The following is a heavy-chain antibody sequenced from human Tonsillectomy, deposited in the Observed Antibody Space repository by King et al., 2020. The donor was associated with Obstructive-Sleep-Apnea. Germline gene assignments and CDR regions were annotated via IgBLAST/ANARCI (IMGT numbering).Heavy chain of an antibody. CDR2: IYYSGST. CDR3: ARASYDILTGMYYFDY. CDR1: GGSISSGDYY. J-gene: IGHJ4*02. Sequence: VQLQESGPGLVKPSQTLSLTCTVSGGSISSGDYYWSWIRQPPGKGLEWIGYIYYSGSTYYNPSHKSRVTISVAPSKNQFSLKLSSLTAADTAVYYCARASYDILTGMYYFDYWGQGTLVTVSS. D-gene: IGHD3-9*01. V-gene: IGHV4-30-4*01.